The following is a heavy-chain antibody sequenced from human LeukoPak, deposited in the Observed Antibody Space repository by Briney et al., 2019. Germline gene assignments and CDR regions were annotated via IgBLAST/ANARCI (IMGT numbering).Heavy chain of an antibody. D-gene: IGHD3-22*01. V-gene: IGHV3-7*01. CDR2: IKQDVSEK. CDR1: GFTFSSYW. Sequence: PGGALRLSCAASGFTFSSYWMSWVRQDPGRGLEWVANIKQDVSEKYYVDSVKGRFTISRDNDKNSLYLQMNSLRAEDTAVYYCARERGHYYDSSGYLPLGYWGQGTLVTVSS. CDR3: ARERGHYYDSSGYLPLGY. J-gene: IGHJ4*02.